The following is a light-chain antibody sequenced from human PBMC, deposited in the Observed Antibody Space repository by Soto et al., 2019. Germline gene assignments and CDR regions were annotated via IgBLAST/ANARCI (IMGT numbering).Light chain of an antibody. V-gene: IGKV4-1*01. Sequence: DIVMTQSPDSLAVSLGERATINCRSSQSLLSSFTNKNYLSWYQQKPGQPPKLLISWASTRDSGVPERFSGSGSGTDFTLTISSLQSADVEVYSCLQYYGDPLNFGGGTQVEIK. CDR1: QSLLSSFTNKNY. J-gene: IGKJ4*01. CDR2: WAS. CDR3: LQYYGDPLN.